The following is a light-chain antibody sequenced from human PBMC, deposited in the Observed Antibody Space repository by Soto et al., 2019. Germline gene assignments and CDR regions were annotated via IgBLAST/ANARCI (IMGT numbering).Light chain of an antibody. CDR2: AS. J-gene: IGKJ3*01. Sequence: EIVLTQSPGTLSLSPGERATLSCRASQSVSDSYLAWYQQKPGQAPRLLIYASSRATGIPDRFSGSGSGTDFTLNICRLEPEDFAVYYCQHYGTSALFGPGTKVDIK. CDR1: QSVSDSY. V-gene: IGKV3-20*01. CDR3: QHYGTSAL.